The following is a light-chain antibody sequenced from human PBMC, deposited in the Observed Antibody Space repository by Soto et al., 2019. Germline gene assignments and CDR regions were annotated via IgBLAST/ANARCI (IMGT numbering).Light chain of an antibody. CDR3: SSYASSSTWV. CDR1: SSDVGDYNY. J-gene: IGLJ3*02. V-gene: IGLV2-14*01. Sequence: QSVLTQPASVSGSPGLSITLSCTGTSSDVGDYNYVSWYQQHPGKAPRLIIYEVSYRPSGVSNRFSGSKSGNTASLTISGLQAEDEADYYCSSYASSSTWVFGGGTKLTVL. CDR2: EVS.